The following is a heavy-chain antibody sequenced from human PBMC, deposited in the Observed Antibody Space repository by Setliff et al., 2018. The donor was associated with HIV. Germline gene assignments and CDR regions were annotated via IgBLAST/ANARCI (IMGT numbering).Heavy chain of an antibody. D-gene: IGHD3-10*01. V-gene: IGHV4-59*01. CDR2: IHYGGGT. CDR1: GGSISNYY. CDR3: ARAVIRREDRGMWTKLWSAPNHMDV. Sequence: SETLSLTCSISGGSISNYYWVWIRQSPGKGLEWIGHIHYGGGTYYNPSLESRVSISRDTSKNQFSLNLRDVTAGDTALYYCARAVIRREDRGMWTKLWSAPNHMDVWGKGIMVTVSS. J-gene: IGHJ6*03.